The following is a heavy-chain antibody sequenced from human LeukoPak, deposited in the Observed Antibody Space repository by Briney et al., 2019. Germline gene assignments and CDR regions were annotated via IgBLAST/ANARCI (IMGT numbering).Heavy chain of an antibody. CDR3: AKRLSRGYFGKLIFDF. V-gene: IGHV3-23*01. CDR1: GFTFSSYA. CDR2: ISGSGGST. J-gene: IGHJ4*02. Sequence: PGGSLRLSCAASGFTFSSYAMSWVRQAPGKGLEWVSTISGSGGSTYYADSLRGRFTISRDNSGGTLYLQMNSLRTEDSAVYYCAKRLSRGYFGKLIFDFWGQGALVTVSS. D-gene: IGHD3-9*01.